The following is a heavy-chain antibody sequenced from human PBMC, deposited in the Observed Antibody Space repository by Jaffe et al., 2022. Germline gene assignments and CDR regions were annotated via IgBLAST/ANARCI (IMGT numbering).Heavy chain of an antibody. J-gene: IGHJ3*02. V-gene: IGHV4-61*02. CDR1: GGSISSGSYY. Sequence: QVQLQESGPGLVKPSQTLSLTCTVSGGSISSGSYYWSWIRQPAGKGLEWIGRIYTSGSTNYNPSLKSRVTISVDTSKNQFSLKLSSVTAADTAVYYCARDGTGYGDYRGPLDAFDIWGQGTMVTVSS. D-gene: IGHD4-17*01. CDR2: IYTSGST. CDR3: ARDGTGYGDYRGPLDAFDI.